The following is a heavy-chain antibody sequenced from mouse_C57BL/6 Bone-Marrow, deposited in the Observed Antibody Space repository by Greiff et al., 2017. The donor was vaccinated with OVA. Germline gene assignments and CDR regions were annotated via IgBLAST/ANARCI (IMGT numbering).Heavy chain of an antibody. D-gene: IGHD2-4*01. CDR1: GYSITSGYY. J-gene: IGHJ3*01. V-gene: IGHV3-6*01. Sequence: ESGPGLVKPSQSLSLTCSVTGYSITSGYYWNWIRQFPGNKLEWMGYISYDGSNNYNPSLKNRISITRDTSKHQFFLQLNSVTTEDTATYYCARGIYYDYDGVCFAYWGQGTLVTVSA. CDR2: ISYDGSN. CDR3: ARGIYYDYDGVCFAY.